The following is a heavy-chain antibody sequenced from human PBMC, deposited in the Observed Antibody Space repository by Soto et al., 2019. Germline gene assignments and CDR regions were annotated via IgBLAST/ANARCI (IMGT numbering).Heavy chain of an antibody. CDR2: LKTKADGGTT. D-gene: IGHD5-18*01. Sequence: GGSLRLSCVVSGFNFTNARMNWVRQAPGKGLEWVGRLKTKADGGTTDYAEPVKGRFTISRDDSKNTLYLQMNSLKTEDTAVYYGIKDREAMGWFDSWGQGNLVTVS. J-gene: IGHJ5*01. V-gene: IGHV3-15*07. CDR1: GFNFTNAR. CDR3: IKDREAMGWFDS.